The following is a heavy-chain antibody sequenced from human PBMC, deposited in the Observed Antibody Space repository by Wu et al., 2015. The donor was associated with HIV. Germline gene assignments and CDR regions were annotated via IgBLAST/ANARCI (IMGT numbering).Heavy chain of an antibody. V-gene: IGHV1-69*12. CDR2: IIFGTA. Sequence: QVQLVQSGAEMKKPGSSVKVSCKASGGTFSNYAITWVRQAPGQGLEWMGGIIFGTANYAQKLQGRVTITADESTSTAYMELSSLRSEDTAVYYCARDQQWPTEYYHYYGMDVWGQGTTVTVSS. J-gene: IGHJ6*02. CDR3: ARDQQWPTEYYHYYGMDV. CDR1: GGTFSNYA. D-gene: IGHD6-19*01.